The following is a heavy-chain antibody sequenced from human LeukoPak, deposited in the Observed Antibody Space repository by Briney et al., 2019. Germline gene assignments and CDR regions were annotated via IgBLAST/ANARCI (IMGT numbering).Heavy chain of an antibody. CDR3: ARKNDYGDSYYMDV. CDR2: IHNTGRT. V-gene: IGHV4-31*03. D-gene: IGHD4-17*01. J-gene: IGHJ6*03. Sequence: SETLSLTCTVSGGSISSGSNYWGWIRQQPGKGLEWIGYIHNTGRTDYNPSLKSRVIIAVDTSKNRFSLRLSSVTAADTALYYCARKNDYGDSYYMDVWGKGTTVTVSS. CDR1: GGSISSGSNY.